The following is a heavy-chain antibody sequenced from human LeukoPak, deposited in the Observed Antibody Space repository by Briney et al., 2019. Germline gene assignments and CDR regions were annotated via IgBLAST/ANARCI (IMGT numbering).Heavy chain of an antibody. Sequence: GGSLRLSCAASGFTFSNAWMSWVRQAPGKGLEWVGRIKSKTDGGTTDYAAPVKGRFTISRDDSKNTLYLQMNSLKTEDTAVYYCTTGPYSSGYYYYYYYMDVWGKGTTVTVSS. CDR2: IKSKTDGGTT. D-gene: IGHD3-22*01. J-gene: IGHJ6*03. CDR3: TTGPYSSGYYYYYYYMDV. V-gene: IGHV3-15*01. CDR1: GFTFSNAW.